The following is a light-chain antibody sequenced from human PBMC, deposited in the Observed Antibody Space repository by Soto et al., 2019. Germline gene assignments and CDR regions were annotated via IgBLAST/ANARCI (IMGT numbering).Light chain of an antibody. J-gene: IGKJ1*01. CDR2: DAS. CDR1: RSVSSY. CDR3: QQYSNWPWT. V-gene: IGKV3-11*01. Sequence: EIVLTLSPATLSLSTGARAPLSCMASRSVSSYLAWYQQKPGQAPRLLIYDASNRATGIPARFSGSGSGTDFTLTISSLEPEDFAVYYCQQYSNWPWTFGQGTKVDIK.